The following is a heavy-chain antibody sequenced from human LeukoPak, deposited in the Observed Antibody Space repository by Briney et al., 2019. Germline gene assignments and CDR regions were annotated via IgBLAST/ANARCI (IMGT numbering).Heavy chain of an antibody. CDR2: INPNSGGT. J-gene: IGHJ5*02. CDR3: ARADRLDGAPYLIGP. CDR1: GYTFTGYY. V-gene: IGHV1-2*02. D-gene: IGHD2-21*01. Sequence: GASVKVSCKASGYTFTGYYMHWVRQAPGQGLEWMGWINPNSGGTNYAQKFRGRFSMTRDTSISTIYMEVAWLTSEDTAIYYCARADRLDGAPYLIGPWGQGTLATVSS.